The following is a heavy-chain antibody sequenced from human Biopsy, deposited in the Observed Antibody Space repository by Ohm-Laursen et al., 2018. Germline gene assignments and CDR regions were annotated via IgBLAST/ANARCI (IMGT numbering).Heavy chain of an antibody. J-gene: IGHJ4*02. CDR1: GVSISVDGYY. D-gene: IGHD1-26*01. CDR3: ATFRASWDTTQGGDY. CDR2: TYHSGTT. Sequence: SQTLSLTCTVSGVSISVDGYYWAWIRQLPGKGLDWIGYTYHSGTTYYNPSLKSRLTMSADTSKNEFSLRLRSVTAADTAVYFCATFRASWDTTQGGDYWGQGTLVTVSS. V-gene: IGHV4-31*03.